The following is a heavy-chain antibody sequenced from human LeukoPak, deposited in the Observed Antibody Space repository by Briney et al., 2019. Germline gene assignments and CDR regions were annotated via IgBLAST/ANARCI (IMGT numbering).Heavy chain of an antibody. CDR1: GGSISSSSYY. CDR2: IYYSGST. Sequence: SETLSLTCTVPGGSISSSSYYWGWIRQPPGKGLEWIGSIYYSGSTYYNPSLKSRVTISVDTSKNQFSLKLSSVTAADTAVYYCARHKRAAMSSFDYWGQGTLVTVSS. CDR3: ARHKRAAMSSFDY. V-gene: IGHV4-39*01. J-gene: IGHJ4*02. D-gene: IGHD2-2*01.